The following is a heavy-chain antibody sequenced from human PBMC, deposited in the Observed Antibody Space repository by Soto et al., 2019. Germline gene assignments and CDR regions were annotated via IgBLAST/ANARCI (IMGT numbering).Heavy chain of an antibody. V-gene: IGHV3-21*01. J-gene: IGHJ4*02. CDR3: ARDGARDRGDKGFDY. CDR1: GFTFSSYT. Sequence: EVQLVESGGGLVKPGGSLRLSCAASGFTFSSYTMHWVRQAPGKGLEWVASITSTSTYLYYTDSLKGRFTISRDNAKNSLYLQMNILGHGDTAGYYCARDGARDRGDKGFDYWGQGTVVTVSS. CDR2: ITSTSTYL. D-gene: IGHD2-21*02.